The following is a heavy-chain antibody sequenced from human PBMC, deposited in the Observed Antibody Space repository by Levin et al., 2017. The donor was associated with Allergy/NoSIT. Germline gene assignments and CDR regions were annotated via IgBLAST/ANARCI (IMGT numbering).Heavy chain of an antibody. D-gene: IGHD6-13*01. CDR2: INPNSGGT. J-gene: IGHJ3*02. Sequence: ASVKVSCKASGYTFTGYYMHWVRQAPGQGLEWMGWINPNSGGTNYAQKFQGRVTMTRDTSISTAYMELSRLRSDDTAVYYCARDGDRVSQSAFDIWGQGTMVTVSS. CDR3: ARDGDRVSQSAFDI. V-gene: IGHV1-2*02. CDR1: GYTFTGYY.